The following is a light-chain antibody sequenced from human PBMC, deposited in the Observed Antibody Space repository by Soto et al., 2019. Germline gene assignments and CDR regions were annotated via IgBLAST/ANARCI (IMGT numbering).Light chain of an antibody. CDR2: GTS. Sequence: EIVMTQSPATLSVSPGERVTLSCRASQNIVNNLAWYQQKPGQGPWLLIYGTSTRATGVPARFSGSGSGTEFTLTISSLQSEDFALYYCQQYYSWPLTVGPGTKLDVK. CDR1: QNIVNN. CDR3: QQYYSWPLT. J-gene: IGKJ3*01. V-gene: IGKV3-15*01.